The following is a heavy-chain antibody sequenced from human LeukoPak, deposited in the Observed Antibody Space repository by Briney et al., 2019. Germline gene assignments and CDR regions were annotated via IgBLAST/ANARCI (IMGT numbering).Heavy chain of an antibody. J-gene: IGHJ5*02. V-gene: IGHV1-69*13. CDR2: IIPIFGTA. Sequence: GASVKVSCKASGGTFSSYAISWVRQAPGRGLEWMGGIIPIFGTANYAQKFQGRVTITADESTSTAYMELSSLRSEDTAVYYCARHGKSGSYYLSGKSWFDPWGQGTLVTVSS. CDR1: GGTFSSYA. D-gene: IGHD1-26*01. CDR3: ARHGKSGSYYLSGKSWFDP.